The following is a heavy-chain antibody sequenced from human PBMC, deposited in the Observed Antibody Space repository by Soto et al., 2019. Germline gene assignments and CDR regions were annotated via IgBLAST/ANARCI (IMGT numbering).Heavy chain of an antibody. CDR2: IWYDGSNK. J-gene: IGHJ6*02. V-gene: IGHV3-33*01. D-gene: IGHD2-2*01. Sequence: GGSLRLSCAASGFTFSSYGMHWVRQAQGKGREWVAVIWYDGSNKYYADSVKGRFTISRDNSKNTLYLQMNSLRAEDTAVYYCAREARQRSTSLWYYYGMDVWGQGTTVTVSS. CDR3: AREARQRSTSLWYYYGMDV. CDR1: GFTFSSYG.